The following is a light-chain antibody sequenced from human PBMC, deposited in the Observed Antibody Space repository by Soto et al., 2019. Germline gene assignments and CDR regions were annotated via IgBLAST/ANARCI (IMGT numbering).Light chain of an antibody. CDR2: EGS. V-gene: IGLV2-23*01. J-gene: IGLJ1*01. CDR1: SSDVGSYNL. Sequence: QSALTQPASVSGSPGQSITISCTGTSSDVGSYNLVSWYQQHPGKAPKLMIYEGSKRPSGVSNRFSGSKSGNTASLTISGLQSEDDADYYCCSYAGSSTSYDFGTGTKLTFL. CDR3: CSYAGSSTSYD.